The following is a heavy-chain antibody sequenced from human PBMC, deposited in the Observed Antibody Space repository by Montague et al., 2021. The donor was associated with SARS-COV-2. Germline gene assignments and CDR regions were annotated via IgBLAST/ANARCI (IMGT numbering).Heavy chain of an antibody. V-gene: IGHV4-34*01. CDR2: IKHTGFT. CDR1: GGSLSGDF. CDR3: ERGKDDITVLLVVTSSSSYFDS. J-gene: IGHJ4*02. D-gene: IGHD3-22*01. Sequence: SETLSLTCAVYGGSLSGDFWTWVRQSHGKGWEWIGEIKHTGFTNXXPNRKSRVTISMETSKNQYYVRLTSVTAADTGRYYCERGKDDITVLLVVTSSSSYFDSWGRGTPVAVSS.